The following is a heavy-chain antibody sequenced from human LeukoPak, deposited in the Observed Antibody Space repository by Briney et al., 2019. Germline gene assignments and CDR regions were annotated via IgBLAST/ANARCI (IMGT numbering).Heavy chain of an antibody. V-gene: IGHV3-23*01. J-gene: IGHJ4*02. CDR3: AKTRHCGGDCYSD. CDR2: ISGGGDAT. CDR1: GFTFSDYA. Sequence: GGSLRLSCAASGFTFSDYAMSWVRQAPGKGLEWVSVISGGGDATFYADSVKGRFTISRDNSKNTLYLQMNSLRAEDTAVYYCAKTRHCGGDCYSDWGQGALVTVSS. D-gene: IGHD2-21*01.